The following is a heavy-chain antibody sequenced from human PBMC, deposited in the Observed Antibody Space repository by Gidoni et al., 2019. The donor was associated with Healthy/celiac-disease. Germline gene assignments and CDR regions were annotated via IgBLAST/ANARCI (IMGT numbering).Heavy chain of an antibody. Sequence: QVQLQESGPGLVKPSETLSLTCTVPGGSISSYYWCWIRRPPGKGLEWIGYIYYSGSTNYNPSLKSRVTISVDTSKNQFSLKLSSVTAADTAVYYCARDRGFYYMDVWGKGTTVTVSS. V-gene: IGHV4-59*01. CDR2: IYYSGST. CDR3: ARDRGFYYMDV. CDR1: GGSISSYY. J-gene: IGHJ6*03. D-gene: IGHD3-16*01.